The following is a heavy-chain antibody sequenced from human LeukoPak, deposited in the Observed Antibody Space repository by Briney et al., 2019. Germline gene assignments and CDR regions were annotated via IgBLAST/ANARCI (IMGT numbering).Heavy chain of an antibody. D-gene: IGHD3-22*01. CDR2: INHSGST. V-gene: IGHV4-34*01. Sequence: SETLSLTCAVYGGSFSGYYWSWIRQPPGKGLEWIGEINHSGSTNYNPSLKSRVTISVDTSKNQFSLKLSSVTAADTAVYYCARETDYYDSSGYSHFDHWGQGTLVTVSS. CDR1: GGSFSGYY. J-gene: IGHJ4*02. CDR3: ARETDYYDSSGYSHFDH.